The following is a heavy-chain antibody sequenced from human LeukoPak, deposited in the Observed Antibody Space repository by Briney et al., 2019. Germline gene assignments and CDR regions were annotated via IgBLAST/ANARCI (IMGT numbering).Heavy chain of an antibody. CDR2: IYTSGST. CDR1: GGSISSYY. CDR3: ARDKPFHVVVIATASAFDI. J-gene: IGHJ3*02. Sequence: SETLSLTCTVSGGSISSYYRSWIRQPAGKGLEWIGRIYTSGSTNYNPSLKSRVTMSVDTSKNQFSLKLSSVTAADTAVYYCARDKPFHVVVIATASAFDIWGQGTMVTVSS. D-gene: IGHD2-21*01. V-gene: IGHV4-4*07.